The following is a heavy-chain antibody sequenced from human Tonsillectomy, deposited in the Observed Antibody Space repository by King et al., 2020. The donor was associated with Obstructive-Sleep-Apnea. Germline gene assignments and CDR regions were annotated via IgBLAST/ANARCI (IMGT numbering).Heavy chain of an antibody. CDR1: GGSFSGYY. J-gene: IGHJ6*02. V-gene: IGHV4-34*01. CDR3: ARVGEITIFGVVMPHYYYGMDV. D-gene: IGHD3-3*01. Sequence: VQLQQWGAGLLKPSETLSLTCAVYGGSFSGYYWSWIRQPPGKGLEWIGEINHIGSTNYNPSLKSRVTISVDTSKNQFSLKLSSVTAADTAVYYCARVGEITIFGVVMPHYYYGMDVWGQGTTVTVSS. CDR2: INHIGST.